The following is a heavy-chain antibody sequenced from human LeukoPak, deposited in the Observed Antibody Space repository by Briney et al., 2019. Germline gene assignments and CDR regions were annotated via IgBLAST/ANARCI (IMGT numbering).Heavy chain of an antibody. Sequence: SETLSLTCSVSGGSISRGTYYWSWIRQRPGKGLEWIGYTHYTGSTYNNPSLRSRVTISVDTSKNQLSLKLSSVTAADTAVYYCARDGCIDPSCYGNWFDPWGQGTLVTVSS. CDR2: THYTGST. CDR1: GGSISRGTYY. V-gene: IGHV4-31*03. CDR3: ARDGCIDPSCYGNWFDP. D-gene: IGHD2-2*01. J-gene: IGHJ5*02.